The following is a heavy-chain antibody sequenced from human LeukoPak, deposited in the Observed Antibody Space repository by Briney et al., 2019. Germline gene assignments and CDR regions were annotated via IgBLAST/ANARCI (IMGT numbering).Heavy chain of an antibody. Sequence: GGSLRLSCAASGFTFSSYAMHWVRQAPGKGLEWVAVISYDGSNKYYADSVKGRFTISRDNSKNTLYLQMNSLRAEDTAVYYCARVLPRTYYYDSIGYFDYWGQGTLVTVSS. CDR3: ARVLPRTYYYDSIGYFDY. V-gene: IGHV3-30*14. D-gene: IGHD3-22*01. J-gene: IGHJ4*02. CDR1: GFTFSSYA. CDR2: ISYDGSNK.